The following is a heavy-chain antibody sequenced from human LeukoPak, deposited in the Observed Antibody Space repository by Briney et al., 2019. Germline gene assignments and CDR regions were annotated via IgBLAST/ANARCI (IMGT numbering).Heavy chain of an antibody. CDR1: GYTFTGYY. D-gene: IGHD2-8*01. V-gene: IGHV1-2*02. CDR2: INPNSGGT. J-gene: IGHJ4*02. CDR3: ARESTNGVLFDY. Sequence: ASVKVSCKASGYTFTGYYMHWVRQAPGQGLEWMGWINPNSGGTNYAQKFQGRVTMTRDTSISTAYMELSRLRSDDTAVHYCARESTNGVLFDYWGQGTLVTVSS.